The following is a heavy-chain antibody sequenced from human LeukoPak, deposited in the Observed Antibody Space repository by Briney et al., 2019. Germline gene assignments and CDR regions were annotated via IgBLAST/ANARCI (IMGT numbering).Heavy chain of an antibody. V-gene: IGHV3-30*02. J-gene: IGHJ4*02. CDR2: IRSDGSSK. CDR1: GFTFRSYG. Sequence: GGSLRLSCAASGFTFRSYGLHWVRQAPGKGLEWAALIRSDGSSKNYADSVKGRFTISRDASKNTVYLQMNSLRAEDTAVYSCAKWSGDYPSYYLDYWGQGTLVTVSS. CDR3: AKWSGDYPSYYLDY. D-gene: IGHD4-17*01.